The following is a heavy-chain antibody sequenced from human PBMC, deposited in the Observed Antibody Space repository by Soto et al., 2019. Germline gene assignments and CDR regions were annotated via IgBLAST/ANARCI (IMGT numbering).Heavy chain of an antibody. J-gene: IGHJ4*02. CDR3: ARAEEWRGYCSSTSCYTAFDY. CDR2: IIPIFGTA. Sequence: QVQLVQSGAEVKKPGSSVKVSCKASGGTFSSYAISWVRQAPGQGLEWMGGIIPIFGTANYAQKFQGRVTITADESTSTACMELSSLRSEDTAAYYCARAEEWRGYCSSTSCYTAFDYWGQGTLVTVSS. D-gene: IGHD2-2*02. CDR1: GGTFSSYA. V-gene: IGHV1-69*01.